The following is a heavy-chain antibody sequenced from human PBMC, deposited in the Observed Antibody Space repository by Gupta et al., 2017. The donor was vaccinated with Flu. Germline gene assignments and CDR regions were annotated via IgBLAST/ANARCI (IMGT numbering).Heavy chain of an antibody. Sequence: QVQLVASGGGVVQPGRSLRLSCAASGFTFSSYGMHWVRQAPGKGLEWVAVIWYDGSNKYYADSVKGRFTISRDNSKNTLYLQMNSLRAEDTAVYYCARGHSSSWYQPYFDYWVQGTLVTVSS. CDR2: IWYDGSNK. D-gene: IGHD6-13*01. CDR1: GFTFSSYG. CDR3: ARGHSSSWYQPYFDY. V-gene: IGHV3-33*01. J-gene: IGHJ4*02.